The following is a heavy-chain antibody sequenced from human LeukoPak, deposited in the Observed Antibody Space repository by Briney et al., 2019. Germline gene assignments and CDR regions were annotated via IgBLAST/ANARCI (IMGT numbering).Heavy chain of an antibody. Sequence: ASVKVSCMASGYTFTGYYMHWARQAPGQGLEWMGWINPNSGGTNYAQKFQGRVTMTRDTSISTAYMELSRLRSDDTAVYYCARGSSGWYVWFDPWGQGTLVTVSS. J-gene: IGHJ5*02. CDR3: ARGSSGWYVWFDP. CDR2: INPNSGGT. D-gene: IGHD6-19*01. V-gene: IGHV1-2*02. CDR1: GYTFTGYY.